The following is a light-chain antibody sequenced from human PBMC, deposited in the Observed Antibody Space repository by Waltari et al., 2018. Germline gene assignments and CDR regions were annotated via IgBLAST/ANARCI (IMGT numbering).Light chain of an antibody. CDR1: ALPQQY. J-gene: IGLJ1*01. V-gene: IGLV3-25*03. CDR3: QSAESSGTYYV. Sequence: SYELTQPPSVSVSPGQPARITCAGDALPQQYAYWFQQKPGQAPVLVIYYATDRPSGLPERFSGSSSGTTVTLTISGVQAEDEADYYCQSAESSGTYYVFGNGTKVTVL. CDR2: YAT.